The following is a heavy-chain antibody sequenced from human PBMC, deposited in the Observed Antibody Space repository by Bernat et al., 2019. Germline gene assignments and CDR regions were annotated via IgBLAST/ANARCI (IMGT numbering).Heavy chain of an antibody. CDR3: AKQLGGAYDSSGYYGVHY. CDR2: ISYDGSKI. CDR1: GFTFRSYG. J-gene: IGHJ4*02. D-gene: IGHD3-22*01. V-gene: IGHV3-30*18. Sequence: QVLLVESGGGVVQPGRSLRLSCAASGFTFRSYGIHWVRQAPGKGLEWVAAISYDGSKIFYADSVKGGFTISRDNSKSTSYLQMNSLRAEDTAVYYCAKQLGGAYDSSGYYGVHYWGQGTLVTVSS.